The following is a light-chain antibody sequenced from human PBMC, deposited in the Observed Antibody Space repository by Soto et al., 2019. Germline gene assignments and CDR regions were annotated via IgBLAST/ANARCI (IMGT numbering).Light chain of an antibody. V-gene: IGKV3-11*01. Sequence: EIVLTQSPATLSLSPGERTTLSCRASQIVSSYLAWYQQKPGQAPRLLIYDASNRSTGIPARFSGSGSGTDFTLTISCLEPEDFAVYYCQQRSNWPQYTFGQGTKVDIK. CDR3: QQRSNWPQYT. CDR1: QIVSSY. CDR2: DAS. J-gene: IGKJ2*01.